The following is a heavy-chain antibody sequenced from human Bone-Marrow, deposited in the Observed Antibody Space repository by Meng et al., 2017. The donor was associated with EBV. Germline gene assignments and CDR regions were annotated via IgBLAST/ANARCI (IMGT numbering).Heavy chain of an antibody. J-gene: IGHJ5*02. Sequence: QGELGQSGAEVKKPGSSVKVSCKASGDIFTNLAFTWVRQVPGKGLEWMGGFLPILGAANYAQKFQGRLTITADKSTTTAFMELRSLRVDDTAVYFCARDGIAVPGGSNWFDPWGQGTLVTVSS. CDR1: GDIFTNLA. CDR2: FLPILGAA. CDR3: ARDGIAVPGGSNWFDP. D-gene: IGHD6-19*01. V-gene: IGHV1-69*06.